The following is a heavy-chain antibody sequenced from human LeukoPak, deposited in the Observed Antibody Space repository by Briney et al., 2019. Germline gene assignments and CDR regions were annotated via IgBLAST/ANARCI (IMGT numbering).Heavy chain of an antibody. V-gene: IGHV4-59*01. Sequence: PSETLSLTCSVSGGSLSTYYWSWIRQPPGKGLEWIGYIYFSGSTNYNPSLKSRVTISVDTSKNQFSLNVNSATAADTAVYYCARIGYSFRDDFWGQGTLVTVSS. CDR1: GGSLSTYY. CDR3: ARIGYSFRDDF. D-gene: IGHD5-18*01. CDR2: IYFSGST. J-gene: IGHJ4*02.